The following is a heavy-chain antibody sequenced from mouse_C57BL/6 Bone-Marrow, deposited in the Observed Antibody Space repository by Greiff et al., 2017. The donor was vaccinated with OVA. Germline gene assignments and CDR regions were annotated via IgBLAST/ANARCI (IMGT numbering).Heavy chain of an antibody. CDR1: GYTFTSYW. CDR3: APLSPVYFDY. V-gene: IGHV1-64*01. Sequence: QVQLQQPGAELVKPGASVKLSCKASGYTFTSYWMHWVKQRPGHGLEWIGMIHPNSGSTNYNEKFKSKATLTVDKSSSTAYMQLSSLTSEDSAVYYCAPLSPVYFDYWGQGTTLTVSS. CDR2: IHPNSGST. J-gene: IGHJ2*01.